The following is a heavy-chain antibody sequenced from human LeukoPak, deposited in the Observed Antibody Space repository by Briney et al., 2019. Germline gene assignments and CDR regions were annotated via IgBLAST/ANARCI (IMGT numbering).Heavy chain of an antibody. D-gene: IGHD6-13*01. V-gene: IGHV3-23*01. CDR1: GFTFSSYW. Sequence: TGGSLRLSCAASGFTFSSYWMHWVRQAPGKGLEWVSAISGSGGSTYYADSVKGRFTISRDNSKNTLYLQMNSLRAEDTAVYYCANGGAAAGPIDYWGQGTLVTVSS. CDR3: ANGGAAAGPIDY. CDR2: ISGSGGST. J-gene: IGHJ4*02.